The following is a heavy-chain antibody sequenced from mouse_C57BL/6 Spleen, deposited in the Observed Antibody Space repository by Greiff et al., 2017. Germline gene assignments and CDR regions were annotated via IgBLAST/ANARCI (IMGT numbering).Heavy chain of an antibody. Sequence: QVQLQQSGPGLVQPSQSLSITCTVSGFSLTSSGVHWVRQSPGKGLEWLGVIWRGGSTDYNAAFLSRLSITKDNSKSQVFFKMNSLQADDTSIYYCGKDYYGSSYWYLDVWGTGTTVTVSS. CDR1: GFSLTSSG. CDR2: IWRGGST. V-gene: IGHV2-5*01. CDR3: GKDYYGSSYWYLDV. D-gene: IGHD1-1*01. J-gene: IGHJ1*03.